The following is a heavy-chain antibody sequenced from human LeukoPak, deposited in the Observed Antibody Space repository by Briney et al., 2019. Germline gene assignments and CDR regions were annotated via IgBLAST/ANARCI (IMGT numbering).Heavy chain of an antibody. V-gene: IGHV4-4*07. Sequence: PSETLSLTCTVSGYSISSGYDWSWIRQPAGKGLKWIGRIYTSGSTNYNPSLKSRVTMSVDTSKNQFSLKLSSVTAADTAVYYCAREVPHDYIDYWGQGTLVTVSS. CDR1: GYSISSGYD. J-gene: IGHJ4*02. CDR3: AREVPHDYIDY. CDR2: IYTSGST.